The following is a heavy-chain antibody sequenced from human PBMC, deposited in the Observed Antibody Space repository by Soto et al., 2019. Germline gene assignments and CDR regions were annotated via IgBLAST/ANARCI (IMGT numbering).Heavy chain of an antibody. J-gene: IGHJ5*02. CDR1: GVTFSSYA. CDR2: IIPIFGTA. V-gene: IGHV1-69*13. Sequence: GASVKVSCKASGVTFSSYAISWVRQAPGQGLEWMGGIIPIFGTANYAQKFQGRVTITADESTSTAYMELSSLRSEDTAVYYCAREGGYDILTGYYTWFDPWGQGTLVTVSS. CDR3: AREGGYDILTGYYTWFDP. D-gene: IGHD3-9*01.